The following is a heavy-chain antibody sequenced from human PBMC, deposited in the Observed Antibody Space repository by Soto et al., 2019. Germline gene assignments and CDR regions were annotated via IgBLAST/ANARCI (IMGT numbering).Heavy chain of an antibody. D-gene: IGHD2-2*02. CDR3: ARGRHCSSTSCHINFDY. V-gene: IGHV1-69*13. Sequence: ASVKVSCKASGCTFSSYAISWVRQAPGQGLEWMGGIIPIFGTANYAQKFQGRVTITADESTSTAYMELSSLRSEDTAVYYCARGRHCSSTSCHINFDYWGQGTLVTVSS. J-gene: IGHJ4*02. CDR1: GCTFSSYA. CDR2: IIPIFGTA.